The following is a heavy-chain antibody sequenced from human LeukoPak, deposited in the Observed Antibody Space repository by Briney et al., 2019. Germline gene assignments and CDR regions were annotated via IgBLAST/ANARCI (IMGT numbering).Heavy chain of an antibody. D-gene: IGHD3-22*01. J-gene: IGHJ3*02. CDR1: GFTFSSYA. CDR2: ISYDGGNK. V-gene: IGHV3-30-3*01. Sequence: PGGSLRLSCAASGFTFSSYAMSWVRQAPGKGLEWVAVISYDGGNKYYADSVKGRFTISRDNSKNTLYLQMNSLRAEDTAVYYCARGKLYYYDSSGYFDPGAFDIWGQGTIVTVSS. CDR3: ARGKLYYYDSSGYFDPGAFDI.